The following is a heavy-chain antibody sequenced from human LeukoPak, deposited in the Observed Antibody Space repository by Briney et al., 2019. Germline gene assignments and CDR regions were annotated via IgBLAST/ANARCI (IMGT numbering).Heavy chain of an antibody. CDR2: ISYDGSNK. D-gene: IGHD6-6*01. V-gene: IGHV3-30*04. J-gene: IGHJ6*03. CDR3: ARDQYSSSSIDYYYYMDV. CDR1: GFTFSGSA. Sequence: GGSLRLSCAASGFTFSGSAMHWVRQAPGKGLEWVAVISYDGSNKYYADSVKGRFTISRDNSKNTLYLQMNSLRAEDTAVYYCARDQYSSSSIDYYYYMDVWGKGTTVTVSS.